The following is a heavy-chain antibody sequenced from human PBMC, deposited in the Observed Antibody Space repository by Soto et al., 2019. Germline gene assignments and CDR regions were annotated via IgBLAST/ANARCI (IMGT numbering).Heavy chain of an antibody. CDR1: GYSFTSYW. D-gene: IGHD6-6*01. Sequence: PGESLKISCKGSGYSFTSYWIGWVRQMPGKGLEWMGIIYPGDSDTRYSPSFQGQVTISADKSISTAYLQWSSLKASDTAMYYCARRGLARYYYYGMDVWRQGTTVTVAS. J-gene: IGHJ6*02. CDR3: ARRGLARYYYYGMDV. V-gene: IGHV5-51*01. CDR2: IYPGDSDT.